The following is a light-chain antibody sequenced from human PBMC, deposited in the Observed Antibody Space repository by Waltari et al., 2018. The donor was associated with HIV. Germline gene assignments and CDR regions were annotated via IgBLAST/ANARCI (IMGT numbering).Light chain of an antibody. J-gene: IGKJ2*01. Sequence: IQMTQSPRRLLASVGDRVTLTCRASQNIGNFLNWYLHNPGTAPKLLIYGASSLQGGVPSRFSGGGSGTDFFLTISNLQLEDFGIYYCQQSYNSPVTFGQGTKVEI. V-gene: IGKV1-39*01. CDR1: QNIGNF. CDR2: GAS. CDR3: QQSYNSPVT.